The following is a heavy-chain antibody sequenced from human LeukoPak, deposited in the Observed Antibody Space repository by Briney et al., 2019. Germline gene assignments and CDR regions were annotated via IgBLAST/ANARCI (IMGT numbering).Heavy chain of an antibody. J-gene: IGHJ6*03. CDR2: IYYSGST. CDR1: GVSITTYY. CDR3: ARGLGYYYYMDV. Sequence: SETLSLTCTVSGVSITTYYWSWIRQPPGKGLEWIGYIYYSGSTNYNPSLKSRVTISVDTSKNQFSLKLSSVTAADTAVYYCARGLGYYYYMDVWGKGTTVTISS. V-gene: IGHV4-59*01.